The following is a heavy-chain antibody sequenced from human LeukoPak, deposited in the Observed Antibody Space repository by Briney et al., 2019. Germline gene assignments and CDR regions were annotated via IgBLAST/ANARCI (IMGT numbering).Heavy chain of an antibody. CDR3: AKHSYRVDSFTDY. V-gene: IGHV3-23*01. CDR1: GFTFSSSV. Sequence: PGGSLRLSCAASGFTFSSSVLSWVRQAPGKGLEWVSTISGFSGNTYYADSVKGRFTISRDNSKNTLYLQMNSLRAEDTAVYYCAKHSYRVDSFTDYWGQGTLVTVSS. D-gene: IGHD5-12*01. CDR2: ISGFSGNT. J-gene: IGHJ4*02.